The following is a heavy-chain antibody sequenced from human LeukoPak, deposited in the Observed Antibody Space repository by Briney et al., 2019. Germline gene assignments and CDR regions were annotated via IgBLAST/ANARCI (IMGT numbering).Heavy chain of an antibody. CDR3: ARAGIGYCSDNTCSPDY. CDR1: GYTFTNYA. J-gene: IGHJ4*02. Sequence: GASVKVSCKASGYTFTNYAVNWVRQAPGQGLEWMGWIHTDTGNPTYAQGFTGRFVFSLDTSVSTAYLQISSLKAEDTAVYYCARAGIGYCSDNTCSPDYWGQGTLVTVSS. D-gene: IGHD2-15*01. CDR2: IHTDTGNP. V-gene: IGHV7-4-1*02.